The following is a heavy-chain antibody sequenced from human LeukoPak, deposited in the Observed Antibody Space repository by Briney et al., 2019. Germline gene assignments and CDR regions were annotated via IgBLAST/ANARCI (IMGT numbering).Heavy chain of an antibody. CDR1: GSTFSSYE. J-gene: IGHJ4*02. D-gene: IGHD4-17*01. CDR2: ITSGGGTI. CDR3: ARRDGESRYYFDY. Sequence: PGGSLRLSCAASGSTFSSYEMNWVRQAPGMGLVWVSHITSGGGTIYYADSVKGRFTISRDNAKRSLYLQMNSLRAEDTAVYYCARRDGESRYYFDYWGQGTLVTVSS. V-gene: IGHV3-48*03.